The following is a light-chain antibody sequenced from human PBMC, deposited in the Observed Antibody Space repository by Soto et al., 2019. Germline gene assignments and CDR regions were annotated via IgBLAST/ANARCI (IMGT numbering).Light chain of an antibody. CDR3: QQADRFPLT. V-gene: IGKV1-33*01. CDR2: DAS. Sequence: DIKLTQSPSSLSASVGDRGTLSCQASQDIGNDLNWYQQTPGKAPKPLIYDASNLETGVPSTRRGRGSWTDCTCPISSLQPADVATDVCQQADRFPLTFRGGTKVDI. J-gene: IGKJ4*01. CDR1: QDIGND.